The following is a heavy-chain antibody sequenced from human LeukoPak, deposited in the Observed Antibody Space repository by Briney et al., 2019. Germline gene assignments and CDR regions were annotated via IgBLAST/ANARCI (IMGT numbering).Heavy chain of an antibody. J-gene: IGHJ4*02. D-gene: IGHD3-10*01. Sequence: HPGGSLRLSCAASGLTFSIYAMTWVRQGPGKGLELVSGISGRDNGTWYADSVKGRFTISRDNSKNTLYLQMNTLTGEDTAVYYCAKGFYHYFGSGSYTLDFWGQGTQVTVSS. V-gene: IGHV3-23*01. CDR3: AKGFYHYFGSGSYTLDF. CDR2: ISGRDNGT. CDR1: GLTFSIYA.